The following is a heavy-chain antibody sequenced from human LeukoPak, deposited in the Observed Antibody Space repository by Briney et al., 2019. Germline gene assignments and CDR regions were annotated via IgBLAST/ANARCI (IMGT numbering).Heavy chain of an antibody. CDR2: IWYDGSNK. D-gene: IGHD1-26*01. V-gene: IGHV3-33*01. J-gene: IGHJ4*02. Sequence: GRSLRLSCAASGFTFSSYGMHWVRQAPGKGLEWVAVIWYDGSNKYYADSVKGRFTISRDNSKNTLYLQMNSLRAEDTAVYYCARDGSYSGSYYADYWGQGTLDTVSS. CDR1: GFTFSSYG. CDR3: ARDGSYSGSYYADY.